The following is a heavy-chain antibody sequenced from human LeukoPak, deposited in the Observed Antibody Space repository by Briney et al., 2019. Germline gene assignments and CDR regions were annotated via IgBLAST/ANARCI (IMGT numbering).Heavy chain of an antibody. J-gene: IGHJ4*02. CDR3: ARRSDSGSDDGEDYFDY. CDR1: GGSINSGTFY. Sequence: SETLSLTCTVSGGSINSGTFYWGWIRQPPGKRLEWIGSMYYDGSSYYNPSLKSRVTTSVDTSKNQFSLKLTSVTAADAAVYFCARRSDSGSDDGEDYFDYWGQGTLVTVSS. CDR2: MYYDGSS. D-gene: IGHD1-26*01. V-gene: IGHV4-39*01.